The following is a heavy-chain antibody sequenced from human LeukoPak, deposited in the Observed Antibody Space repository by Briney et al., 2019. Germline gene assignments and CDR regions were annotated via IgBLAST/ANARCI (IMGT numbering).Heavy chain of an antibody. Sequence: GGSLRLSCAASGFTFSSYAMHWVRQAPGKGLEYVSAISNNGGTTYYANPVKGRFTISRDNSKNTLYLQMGSLRAEDMAVYYCARVNGSGSYYDYWGQGTLVTVSS. J-gene: IGHJ4*02. D-gene: IGHD3-10*01. V-gene: IGHV3-64*01. CDR1: GFTFSSYA. CDR2: ISNNGGTT. CDR3: ARVNGSGSYYDY.